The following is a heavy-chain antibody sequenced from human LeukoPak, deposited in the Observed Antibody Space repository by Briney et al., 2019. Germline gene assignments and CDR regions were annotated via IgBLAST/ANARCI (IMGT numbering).Heavy chain of an antibody. D-gene: IGHD5-24*01. J-gene: IGHJ4*02. Sequence: PGGSLRLSCAASGFTFSSYAMHWVRQAPGKGLEWVAVISYDGSNKYYADSVKGRFTISRDNSKNTLYLQMNSLRAEDTAVYYCARVIGRWLQPDYWGQGTLVTVSS. CDR2: ISYDGSNK. CDR1: GFTFSSYA. V-gene: IGHV3-30*04. CDR3: ARVIGRWLQPDY.